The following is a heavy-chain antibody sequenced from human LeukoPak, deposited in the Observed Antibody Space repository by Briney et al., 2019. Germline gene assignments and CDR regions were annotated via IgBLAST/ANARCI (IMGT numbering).Heavy chain of an antibody. CDR3: AKDQRVWPRYYFDY. CDR2: ISGSGDNT. Sequence: GGSLRLSCAASGFTFSSYAMSWVRQAPGKGLEWVSGISGSGDNTYYADSVKGRFTISRDNSKNTLYLQMNSLRAEDTAVYYCAKDQRVWPRYYFDYWGQGTLVTVSS. V-gene: IGHV3-23*01. CDR1: GFTFSSYA. J-gene: IGHJ4*02.